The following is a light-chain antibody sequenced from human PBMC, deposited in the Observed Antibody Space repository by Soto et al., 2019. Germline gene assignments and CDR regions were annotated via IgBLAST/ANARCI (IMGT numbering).Light chain of an antibody. V-gene: IGLV1-47*01. J-gene: IGLJ2*01. CDR1: SSNIGSAY. CDR2: RNN. Sequence: QSVLTQPPSASRTPGQTVTISCSGSSSNIGSAYIYWYQHLPGTAPKLLIYRNNQRPSGVPDRFSASKSGTSASLAISGLRSEDYADYYCAAWDDSLVVFGGGTKVTVL. CDR3: AAWDDSLVV.